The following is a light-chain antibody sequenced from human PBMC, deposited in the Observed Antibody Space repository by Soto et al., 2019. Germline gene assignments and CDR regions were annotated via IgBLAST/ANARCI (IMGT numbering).Light chain of an antibody. J-gene: IGLJ1*01. CDR1: GSNIGAGYD. CDR2: GDS. V-gene: IGLV1-40*01. Sequence: QSVLTQPPSVSGAPGQRVTISCTGSGSNIGAGYDVHWYQHRPGTAPKLLVFGDSHRPSGVPDRFSGSKSGTSASLAITGLQAEDECDYYFQPYDSTLDARYVFGTGTKLTVL. CDR3: QPYDSTLDARYV.